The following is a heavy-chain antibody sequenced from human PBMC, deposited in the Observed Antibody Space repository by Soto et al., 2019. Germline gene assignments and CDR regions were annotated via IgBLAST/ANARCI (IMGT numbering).Heavy chain of an antibody. Sequence: QVQLVQSGAEVKKPGASVKVSCKASGYTFTSYYMHWVRQAPGQGLEWMGIINPSGGSTSYAQKFQGRATMTRNTSTSTVYMELSILRSEDTAVYYCARAGRYCTNGVCYRDYYYGMDVWGQGTTVTVSS. V-gene: IGHV1-46*01. D-gene: IGHD2-8*01. CDR2: INPSGGST. CDR1: GYTFTSYY. J-gene: IGHJ6*02. CDR3: ARAGRYCTNGVCYRDYYYGMDV.